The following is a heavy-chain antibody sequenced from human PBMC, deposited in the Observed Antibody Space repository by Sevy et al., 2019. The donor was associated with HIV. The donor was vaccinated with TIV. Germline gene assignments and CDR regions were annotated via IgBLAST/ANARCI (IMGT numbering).Heavy chain of an antibody. CDR3: AKETYGDYDYYGMDV. V-gene: IGHV3-30*18. Sequence: GGSLRLSCAASGFTFSSYGMHWVRQAPGKGLEWVAVISYDGSNKYYADSVKGRFTMSRDNSKNTLYLQMSSLRAEDTAVYYCAKETYGDYDYYGMDVWGQGTTVTVSS. CDR1: GFTFSSYG. D-gene: IGHD4-17*01. CDR2: ISYDGSNK. J-gene: IGHJ6*02.